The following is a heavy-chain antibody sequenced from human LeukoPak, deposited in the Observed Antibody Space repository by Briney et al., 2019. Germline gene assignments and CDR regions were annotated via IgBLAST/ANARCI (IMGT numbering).Heavy chain of an antibody. CDR2: ISAYNGNT. CDR3: VTVRGVHNWFDP. D-gene: IGHD3-10*01. Sequence: ASVKVSCKASGYTFTSYGISWVRQAPGQGLEWMGWISAYNGNTNYAQKLQGRVTMTTDTSTSTAYMELRSLRSDDTAVYYCVTVRGVHNWFDPWGQGTLVTVSS. CDR1: GYTFTSYG. J-gene: IGHJ5*02. V-gene: IGHV1-18*01.